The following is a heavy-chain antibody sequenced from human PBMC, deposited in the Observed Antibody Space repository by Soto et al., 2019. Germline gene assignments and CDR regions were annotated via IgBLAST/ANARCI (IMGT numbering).Heavy chain of an antibody. CDR3: ERISYWVKDY. Sequence: SQTLSLTCTVSGASLSSGSYYWSLIRQPPGKGLEWIGYFYYTGTTKYNPSLESRVTISADTSKNQFSLNLTSVTAADTPVYYCERISYWVKDYWGQGALVTVSS. CDR2: FYYTGTT. J-gene: IGHJ4*02. CDR1: GASLSSGSYY. V-gene: IGHV4-61*01. D-gene: IGHD2-8*02.